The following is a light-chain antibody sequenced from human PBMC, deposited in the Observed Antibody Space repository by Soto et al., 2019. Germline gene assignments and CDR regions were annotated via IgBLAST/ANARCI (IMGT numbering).Light chain of an antibody. Sequence: EILMTQSPVTLSVSPGERATLSCRASQSVSSNLAWYQQKPGQAPSLLIYGAFTRATGIPARFSGTGSGTEFTLTISSLQSEDFATYYCQQYHSYSPFTFGPGTKVDIK. CDR3: QQYHSYSPFT. V-gene: IGKV3-15*01. CDR1: QSVSSN. J-gene: IGKJ3*01. CDR2: GAF.